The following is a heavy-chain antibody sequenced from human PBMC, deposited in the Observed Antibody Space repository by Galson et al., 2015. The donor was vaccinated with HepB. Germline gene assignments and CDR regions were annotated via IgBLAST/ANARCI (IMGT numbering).Heavy chain of an antibody. CDR1: GYTLTELS. Sequence: SVKVSCKVSGYTLTELSMHWVRQAPGKGLEWMGGFDPEDGETIYAQKFQGRVTMTEDTSTDTAYMELSSLRSEDTTVYYCATGSITMIAYGPKRVWFDPWGQGTLVTVSP. CDR2: FDPEDGET. D-gene: IGHD3-22*01. V-gene: IGHV1-24*01. CDR3: ATGSITMIAYGPKRVWFDP. J-gene: IGHJ5*02.